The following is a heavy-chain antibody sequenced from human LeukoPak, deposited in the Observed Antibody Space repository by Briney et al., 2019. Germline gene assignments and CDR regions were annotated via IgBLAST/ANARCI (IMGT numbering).Heavy chain of an antibody. J-gene: IGHJ4*02. Sequence: SGTLSLTCVVSGGSITSGSIRSTNYYWAWVRQPPGKGLEWIGSNEYSEKTYYNPSLRGRVTIFVDTSKKRFSLNLRYVTAADTAMYYCARHLHDPTFDFWGQGTLVTVSS. V-gene: IGHV4-39*01. CDR2: NEYSEKT. CDR1: GGSITSGSIRSTNYY. CDR3: ARHLHDPTFDF.